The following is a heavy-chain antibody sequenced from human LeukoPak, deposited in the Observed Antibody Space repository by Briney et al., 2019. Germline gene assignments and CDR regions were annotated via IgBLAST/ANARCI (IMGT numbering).Heavy chain of an antibody. CDR2: VHSSGDI. Sequence: SETLSLTCSVSGVSITSGSYYWGWIQQSAGKGLEWIGRVHSSGDIYHNAAFRSRAAVSGDASKNQFSLQLASVTAADTAVYYCARGASPKDAVFFDYWGQGALITVSS. CDR3: ARGASPKDAVFFDY. V-gene: IGHV4-61*02. D-gene: IGHD3-16*01. CDR1: GVSITSGSYY. J-gene: IGHJ4*02.